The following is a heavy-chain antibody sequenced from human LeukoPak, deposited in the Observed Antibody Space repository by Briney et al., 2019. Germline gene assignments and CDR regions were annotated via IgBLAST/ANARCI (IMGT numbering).Heavy chain of an antibody. CDR1: GLTFSSYS. CDR3: AANLYALDF. V-gene: IGHV3-48*02. D-gene: IGHD2-8*01. J-gene: IGHJ3*01. CDR2: ISSSSSTR. Sequence: GGSLRLSCVASGLTFSSYSMNWVRQAPGKGLEWVSYISSSSSTRYYADSMKGRFTINRDNAKNSLYLQMNSLRDEDTAVYYCAANLYALDFWGQGTMVTV.